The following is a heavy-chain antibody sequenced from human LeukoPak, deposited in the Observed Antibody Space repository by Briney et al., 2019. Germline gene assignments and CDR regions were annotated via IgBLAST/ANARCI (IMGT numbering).Heavy chain of an antibody. CDR3: AKGSSAVRPYYFDY. J-gene: IGHJ4*02. CDR2: ISGGGTGT. CDR1: GFTFSNYA. V-gene: IGHV3-23*01. D-gene: IGHD6-6*01. Sequence: GGSLRLSCAASGFTFSNYAMSWVRQSPGKGLEWFSGISGGGTGTYYADYVKGRFTISRDNSKNTLYLQMNSLRAEDTAAYYCAKGSSAVRPYYFDYWGQGTQVTVSS.